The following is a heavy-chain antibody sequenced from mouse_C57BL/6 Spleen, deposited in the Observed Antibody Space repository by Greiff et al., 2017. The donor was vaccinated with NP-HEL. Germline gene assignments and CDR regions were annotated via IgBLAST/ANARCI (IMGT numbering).Heavy chain of an antibody. J-gene: IGHJ4*01. Sequence: EVKVVESGEGLVKPGGSLKLSCAASGFTFSSYAMSWVRQTPEKRLEWVAYISSGGDYIYYADTVKGRFTISRDNARNTLYLQMSSLKSEDTAMYYCTREGYYGPMDYWGQGTSVTVSS. CDR3: TREGYYGPMDY. CDR2: ISSGGDYI. V-gene: IGHV5-9-1*02. CDR1: GFTFSSYA. D-gene: IGHD1-2*01.